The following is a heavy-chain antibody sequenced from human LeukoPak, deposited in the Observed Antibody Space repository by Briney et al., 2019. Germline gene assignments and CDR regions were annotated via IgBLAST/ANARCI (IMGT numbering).Heavy chain of an antibody. J-gene: IGHJ4*02. CDR3: ARAVITFGGAVAKGFDC. Sequence: SETLSLTCTVSGGSISGYYWSWIRQPAGQGLEWIGRIYSSGSTNYNPSLKSRVTMSLDTSKNQFSLNLSSVTAADTAVYYCARAVITFGGAVAKGFDCWGQGTLVTVSS. CDR1: GGSISGYY. V-gene: IGHV4-4*07. CDR2: IYSSGST. D-gene: IGHD3-16*01.